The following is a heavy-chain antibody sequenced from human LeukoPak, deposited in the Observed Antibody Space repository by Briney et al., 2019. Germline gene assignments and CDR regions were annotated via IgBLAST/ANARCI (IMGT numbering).Heavy chain of an antibody. V-gene: IGHV3-23*01. D-gene: IGHD6-6*01. J-gene: IGHJ3*01. CDR2: ISGSGGST. Sequence: GGSLRLSCTASGFTFSIYAMTWVRQAPGKGLEWISAISGSGGSTYSADSVKGRFTISRDNSKNTLYLQMNSLRAEDTAVYYCARSSYSSSSSVWGQGTMVTVSS. CDR1: GFTFSIYA. CDR3: ARSSYSSSSSV.